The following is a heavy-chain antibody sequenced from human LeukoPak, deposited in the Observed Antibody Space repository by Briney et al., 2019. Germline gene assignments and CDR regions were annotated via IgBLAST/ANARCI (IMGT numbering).Heavy chain of an antibody. Sequence: PGGSLRLSCAASGFTFSSYGMSWVRQAPGKGLEWVSAITNSGGSTYYADSVKGRFTISRDNSKNTLYLQMNSLRAEDTAVYYCARLQSLDIVATILFDYWGQGTLVTVSS. D-gene: IGHD5-12*01. J-gene: IGHJ4*02. CDR2: ITNSGGST. V-gene: IGHV3-23*01. CDR1: GFTFSSYG. CDR3: ARLQSLDIVATILFDY.